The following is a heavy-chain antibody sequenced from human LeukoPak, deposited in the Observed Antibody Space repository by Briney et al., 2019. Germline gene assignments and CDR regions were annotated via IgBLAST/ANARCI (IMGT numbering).Heavy chain of an antibody. V-gene: IGHV3-30*04. CDR2: ISYDGSDK. CDR1: GFAFNTFA. D-gene: IGHD5-24*01. Sequence: GGSLRLSCAASGFAFNTFAMNWVRQAPGKGLEWVVVISYDGSDKYYADSVKGRFTISRDNSENTLYLQMNSLRPEDTAMYYCASGKWLQSYFDYWGPGNPGHRLL. CDR3: ASGKWLQSYFDY. J-gene: IGHJ4*02.